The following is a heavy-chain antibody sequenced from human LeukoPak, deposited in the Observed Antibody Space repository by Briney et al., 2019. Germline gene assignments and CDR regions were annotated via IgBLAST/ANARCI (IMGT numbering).Heavy chain of an antibody. CDR2: IYYSGST. Sequence: SETLSLTCTVSGGSISSYYWSWIRQPPGKGLEWIGYIYYSGSTNYNPSLKSRVTISLDTSKNQFSLKLSSVTAADTAVYYCARQSRATGTLDSWGQGTLVTVSS. D-gene: IGHD6-13*01. CDR1: GGSISSYY. V-gene: IGHV4-59*08. J-gene: IGHJ5*01. CDR3: ARQSRATGTLDS.